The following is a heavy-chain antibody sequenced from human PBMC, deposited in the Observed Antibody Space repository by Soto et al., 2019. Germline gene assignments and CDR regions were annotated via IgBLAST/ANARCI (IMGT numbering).Heavy chain of an antibody. Sequence: LSLTCTVSGGSISSGGYYWSWIRQHPGKGLEWIGYIYYSGSTYYNPSLKSRVTISVDTSKNQFSLKLSSVTAADTAVYYCARVAGQTWFGPFGGFDPWGQGTLVTVSS. J-gene: IGHJ5*02. CDR2: IYYSGST. CDR3: ARVAGQTWFGPFGGFDP. V-gene: IGHV4-31*03. CDR1: GGSISSGGYY. D-gene: IGHD3-10*01.